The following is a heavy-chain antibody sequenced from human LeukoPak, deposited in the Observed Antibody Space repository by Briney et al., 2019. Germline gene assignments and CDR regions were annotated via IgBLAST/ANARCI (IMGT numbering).Heavy chain of an antibody. V-gene: IGHV3-11*01. CDR3: ARGGRGSAAVVAPRSFDI. Sequence: GGSLRLSCAASGFTFSHYYMSWIRQAPGKGLEWVSYISDSGSTVFYADSVKGRFIISRDISKNTLYLQMNSLRAEDSALYYCARGGRGSAAVVAPRSFDIWGQGTMVTVSS. CDR2: ISDSGSTV. D-gene: IGHD3-22*01. J-gene: IGHJ3*02. CDR1: GFTFSHYY.